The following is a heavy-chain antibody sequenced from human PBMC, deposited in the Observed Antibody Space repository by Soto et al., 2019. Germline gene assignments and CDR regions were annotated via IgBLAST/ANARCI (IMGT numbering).Heavy chain of an antibody. Sequence: QVQLVQSGAEVKKPGASVKVSCKASGYTVTSYAMHWVRQAPGQRLEWMGWINAGKGNTKYSQKFQGRVTITRDTSLSTAYMELSSRVSEDTAVYYFAGDVGATGDGGQGTLVTVSS. CDR3: AGDVGATGD. D-gene: IGHD1-26*01. CDR2: INAGKGNT. CDR1: GYTVTSYA. V-gene: IGHV1-3*01. J-gene: IGHJ4*02.